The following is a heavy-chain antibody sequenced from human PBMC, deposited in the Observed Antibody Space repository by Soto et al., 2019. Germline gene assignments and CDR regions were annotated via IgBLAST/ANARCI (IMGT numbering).Heavy chain of an antibody. CDR3: AGDWAAAGPFDS. CDR1: GYTFTSYG. Sequence: QVQLVQSGAEVKKPGASVKVSCKASGYTFTSYGISWVRQAPGQGLEWMGWISAYNGNTNYAQKLQGRVTMTTDTPTSTASMELRSLRSDDTAVFYCAGDWAAAGPFDSWGRGTLVTVSS. V-gene: IGHV1-18*01. J-gene: IGHJ4*02. D-gene: IGHD6-13*01. CDR2: ISAYNGNT.